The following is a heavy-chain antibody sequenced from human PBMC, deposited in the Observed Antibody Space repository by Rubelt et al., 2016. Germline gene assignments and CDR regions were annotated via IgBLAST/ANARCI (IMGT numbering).Heavy chain of an antibody. D-gene: IGHD5-12*01. V-gene: IGHV4-34*01. CDR2: INHSGST. J-gene: IGHJ4*02. CDR3: ARGEYRGYDFLD. CDR1: GGSFSGYY. Sequence: QVQLQQWGAGLLKPSETLSLTCAVYGGSFSGYYWSWIRQPPGKGLEWIGEINHSGSTNYNPSLKRRATSHVGTSKNQFSRKLSFVTAADTAVYYCARGEYRGYDFLDWGQGTLVTVSS.